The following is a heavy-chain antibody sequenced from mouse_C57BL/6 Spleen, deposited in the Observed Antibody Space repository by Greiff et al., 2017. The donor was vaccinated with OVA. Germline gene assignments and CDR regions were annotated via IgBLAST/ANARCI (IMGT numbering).Heavy chain of an antibody. J-gene: IGHJ1*03. CDR2: ISGGGGNT. CDR3: ARQGGITTVVATYWYFDV. CDR1: GFTFSSYT. V-gene: IGHV5-9*01. D-gene: IGHD1-1*01. Sequence: EVMLVESGGGLVKPGGSLKLSCAASGFTFSSYTMSWVRQTPEKRLEWVATISGGGGNTYYPDSVKGRFTISRDNAKNTLYLKMSRLRSEDTALYYCARQGGITTVVATYWYFDVWGTGTTVTVSS.